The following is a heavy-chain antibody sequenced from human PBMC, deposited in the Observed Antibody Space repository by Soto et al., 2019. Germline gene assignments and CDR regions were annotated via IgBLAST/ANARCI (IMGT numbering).Heavy chain of an antibody. CDR2: IYPDDADT. CDR1: GCTFTNYW. CDR3: ARSIYGTGGYYSDY. Sequence: PGESLKISCMASGCTFTNYWIAWVRQMSGKGLEWVGVIYPDDADTTYGPTFQGQVTISADKSLNTAYLQWSSLEVSDTAMYFCARSIYGTGGYYSDYWGQGTPVTVSS. D-gene: IGHD3-10*01. J-gene: IGHJ4*02. V-gene: IGHV5-51*01.